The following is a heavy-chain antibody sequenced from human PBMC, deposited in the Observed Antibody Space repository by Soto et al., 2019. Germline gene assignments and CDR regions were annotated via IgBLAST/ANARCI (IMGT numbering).Heavy chain of an antibody. D-gene: IGHD6-19*01. CDR2: ISYDGSNK. V-gene: IGHV3-30*18. CDR1: GFNFSSYG. Sequence: PGGSLSLSCAASGFNFSSYGMHWVRPAPGKGLEWVAVISYDGSNKYYADSVKGRFTISRDNSKNTLYLQMNSLRAEDTAVYYCAKDQLGIAVAGTGDYWGQGTLVTVSS. J-gene: IGHJ4*02. CDR3: AKDQLGIAVAGTGDY.